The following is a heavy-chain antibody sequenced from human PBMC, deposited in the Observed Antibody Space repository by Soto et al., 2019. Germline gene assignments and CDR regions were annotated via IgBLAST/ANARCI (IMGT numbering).Heavy chain of an antibody. CDR1: GYTFTSYG. CDR3: AREMSAFSSGSNWFDP. CDR2: ISAYNGNT. Sequence: QVPLVQSGAEVKKPGASVKVSCKASGYTFTSYGISWVRQAPGQGLEWMGWISAYNGNTNYAQKLQGRVTMTTDTSTSTAYMELRSLRSDDTAVYYCAREMSAFSSGSNWFDPWGQGTLVTVSS. J-gene: IGHJ5*02. V-gene: IGHV1-18*01. D-gene: IGHD6-19*01.